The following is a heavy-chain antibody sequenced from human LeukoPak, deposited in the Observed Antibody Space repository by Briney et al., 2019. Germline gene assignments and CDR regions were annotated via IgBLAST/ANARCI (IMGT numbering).Heavy chain of an antibody. CDR2: IKSDGSDP. D-gene: IGHD2-2*01. J-gene: IGHJ6*02. V-gene: IGHV3-74*01. Sequence: GGSLRLSCAASGFTFSNYWMHWVRQGPGKGLVWVSRIKSDGSDPSYADSVKGRFTISRDNAKSTVYLQMNSLRAEDAAVYYCAKDRDPMPSRGMDVWGQGTTVAVSS. CDR3: AKDRDPMPSRGMDV. CDR1: GFTFSNYW.